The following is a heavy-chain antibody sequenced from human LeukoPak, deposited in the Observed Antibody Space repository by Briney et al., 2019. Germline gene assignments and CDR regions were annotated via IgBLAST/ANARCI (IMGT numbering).Heavy chain of an antibody. CDR1: GGSFSGYY. CDR2: INHSGST. Sequence: SETLSLTXAVYGGSFSGYYWSWIRQPPGKGLEWIGEINHSGSTNYNPSLKSRVTISVDTSKNQFSLKLSSVTAADTAVYYCAKSVGRQQLVTLSNWFDPWGQGTLVTVSS. V-gene: IGHV4-34*01. J-gene: IGHJ5*02. CDR3: AKSVGRQQLVTLSNWFDP. D-gene: IGHD6-13*01.